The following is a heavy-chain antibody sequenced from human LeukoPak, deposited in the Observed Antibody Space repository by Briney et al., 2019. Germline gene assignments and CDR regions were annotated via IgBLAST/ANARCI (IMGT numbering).Heavy chain of an antibody. CDR2: VSRSGDGT. CDR3: AKALLVRGVTSEDDAFDI. Sequence: GGSLRLSCAASGFTFSTYALSWVRQAPGKGLEWVSAVSRSGDGTDYADSVKGRFTISRDNSKNTLYLQMNSLRAEDTAIYYCAKALLVRGVTSEDDAFDIWGQGTVVTVSS. J-gene: IGHJ3*02. D-gene: IGHD3-10*01. V-gene: IGHV3-23*01. CDR1: GFTFSTYA.